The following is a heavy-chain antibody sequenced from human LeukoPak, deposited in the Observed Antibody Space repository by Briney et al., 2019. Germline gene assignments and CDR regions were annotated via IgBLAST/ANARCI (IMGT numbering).Heavy chain of an antibody. CDR2: ISAYNGNT. CDR1: GYTFTSYG. D-gene: IGHD3-22*01. Sequence: ASVKVSCKASGYTFTSYGISWVRQAPGQGLEWMGWISAYNGNTNYAQKLQGRVTMTTDTSTSTAYMELRSLRSDDTAVYYCARDRSGEPYYYDTDFEYWGQGTLVTVSS. J-gene: IGHJ4*02. V-gene: IGHV1-18*01. CDR3: ARDRSGEPYYYDTDFEY.